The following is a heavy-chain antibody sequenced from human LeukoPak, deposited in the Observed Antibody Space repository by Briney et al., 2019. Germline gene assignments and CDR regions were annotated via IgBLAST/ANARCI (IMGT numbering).Heavy chain of an antibody. J-gene: IGHJ5*02. CDR2: IIPIFGTA. CDR1: GGTFSSYA. V-gene: IGHV1-69*05. Sequence: AASVKVSCKASGGTFSSYAISWVRQAPGQGLEWMGGIIPIFGTANYAQKFQGRVTITTDESTSTAYMELSSLRSEDTAVYYCATEGQDCSSTSCYTPNLFDPWGQGTLVTVSS. D-gene: IGHD2-2*02. CDR3: ATEGQDCSSTSCYTPNLFDP.